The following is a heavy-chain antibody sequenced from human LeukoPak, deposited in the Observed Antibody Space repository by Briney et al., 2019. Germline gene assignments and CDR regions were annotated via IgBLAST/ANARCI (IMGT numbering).Heavy chain of an antibody. V-gene: IGHV3-21*01. Sequence: GGSLRLSCAASGFTFSTYNMNWVRQVPGKGLEWVSSITGRSGYMYYADSVKGRFTISRDNAKNSLYLQMNSLRAEDTAVYYCARDRSRDSVLRHYSYFGMDVWGQGTTVTVSS. CDR1: GFTFSTYN. J-gene: IGHJ6*02. CDR2: ITGRSGYM. D-gene: IGHD2-15*01. CDR3: ARDRSRDSVLRHYSYFGMDV.